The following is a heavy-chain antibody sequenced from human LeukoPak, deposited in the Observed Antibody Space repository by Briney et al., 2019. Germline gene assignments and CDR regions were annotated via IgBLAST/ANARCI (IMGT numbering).Heavy chain of an antibody. D-gene: IGHD4/OR15-4a*01. CDR3: ARDTLGEGEDANYAVYYFDY. Sequence: PGGSLRLSCAASGFTFSDTWMHWVRQAPGEGLVWVSRIRSDGSDTRYAESVKGRFTISRDNGKNSLDLQMNSLSADDTAFYYCARDTLGEGEDANYAVYYFDYWGQGTVVTVSS. CDR2: IRSDGSDT. V-gene: IGHV3-74*01. CDR1: GFTFSDTW. J-gene: IGHJ4*02.